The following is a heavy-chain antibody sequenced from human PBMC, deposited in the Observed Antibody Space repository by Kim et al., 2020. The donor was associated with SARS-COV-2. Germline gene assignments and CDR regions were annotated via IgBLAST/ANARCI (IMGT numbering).Heavy chain of an antibody. CDR3: ARDLRIGITMIVVVKSYYYYGVDV. D-gene: IGHD3-22*01. V-gene: IGHV3-48*03. Sequence: GGSLRLSCAASGFTFSSYEMNWVRQAPGKGLEWVSYISSSGSTIYYADSVKGRFTISRDNAKNSLYLQMNSLRAEDTAVYYCARDLRIGITMIVVVKSYYYYGVDVWGQGTTVTVSS. CDR2: ISSSGSTI. J-gene: IGHJ6*02. CDR1: GFTFSSYE.